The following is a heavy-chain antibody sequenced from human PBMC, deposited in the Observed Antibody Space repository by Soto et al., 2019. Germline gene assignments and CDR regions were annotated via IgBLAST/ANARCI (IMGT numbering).Heavy chain of an antibody. Sequence: QVQLVESGGGVVQPGRSLRLSCAASGFTFSSYGMHWVRQAPGKGLEWVAVIWYDGSNKYYADSVKGRFTISRDNSKNTLYLQMNSLRAEDTAVYYCARAIKRHQQQLDGLDYWGQGTLVTVSS. D-gene: IGHD6-13*01. J-gene: IGHJ4*02. V-gene: IGHV3-33*01. CDR3: ARAIKRHQQQLDGLDY. CDR2: IWYDGSNK. CDR1: GFTFSSYG.